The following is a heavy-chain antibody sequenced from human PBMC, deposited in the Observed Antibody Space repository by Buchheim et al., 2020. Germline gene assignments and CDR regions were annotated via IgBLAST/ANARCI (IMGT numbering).Heavy chain of an antibody. D-gene: IGHD3-3*01. CDR2: IYYSGST. V-gene: IGHV4-59*08. CDR1: GGSISRYY. Sequence: QVQLQESGPGLVKPSETLSLTCTVSGGSISRYYWSWIRQPPGKGLEWIGYIYYSGSTNYNASLKSRVTISVDTSKNQFSLKLSSVTAADTAVYYCARSGGDFWSGYYFRFDPWGQGTL. CDR3: ARSGGDFWSGYYFRFDP. J-gene: IGHJ5*02.